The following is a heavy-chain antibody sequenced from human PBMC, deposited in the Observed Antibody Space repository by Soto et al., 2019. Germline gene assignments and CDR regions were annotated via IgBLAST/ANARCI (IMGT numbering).Heavy chain of an antibody. J-gene: IGHJ6*02. CDR3: AKNLYSSSWEKRWMVIYYYYGMDV. D-gene: IGHD6-13*01. CDR2: ISYDGSNK. Sequence: GGSLRLSCAASGFTFSSYGMHWVRQAPGKGLEWVAVISYDGSNKYYADSVKGRFTISRDNSKNTLYLQMNSLRAEDTAVYYCAKNLYSSSWEKRWMVIYYYYGMDVWGQGTTVTVSS. CDR1: GFTFSSYG. V-gene: IGHV3-30*18.